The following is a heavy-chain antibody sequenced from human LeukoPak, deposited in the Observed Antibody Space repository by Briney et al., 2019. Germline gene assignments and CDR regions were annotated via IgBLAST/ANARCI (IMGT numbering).Heavy chain of an antibody. CDR1: GYGFPVYW. Sequence: GESLKISCKASGYGFPVYWIAWVRQLPGNGLEWMGIIHPVDSETKYSPSFQGQVTISADKSVDTVYLQWDSLRAADSAMYYCARHIAYSTWHTFDYWGQGSLVTVSS. CDR2: IHPVDSET. J-gene: IGHJ4*02. CDR3: ARHIAYSTWHTFDY. V-gene: IGHV5-51*01. D-gene: IGHD2-15*01.